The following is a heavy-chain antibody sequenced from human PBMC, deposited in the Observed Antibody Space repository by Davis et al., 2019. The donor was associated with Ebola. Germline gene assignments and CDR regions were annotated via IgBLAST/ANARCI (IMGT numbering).Heavy chain of an antibody. CDR3: ARNQGFYCSSTSCDFGGTRFDP. V-gene: IGHV4-59*01. CDR2: IYYSGST. Sequence: SETLSLTCTVSGGSISSYYWSWIRQPPGKGLEWIGYIYYSGSTNYNPSLKSRVTISVDTSKNQFSLKLSSVTAAYTAVYYCARNQGFYCSSTSCDFGGTRFDPWGQGTLVTVSS. D-gene: IGHD2-2*01. CDR1: GGSISSYY. J-gene: IGHJ5*02.